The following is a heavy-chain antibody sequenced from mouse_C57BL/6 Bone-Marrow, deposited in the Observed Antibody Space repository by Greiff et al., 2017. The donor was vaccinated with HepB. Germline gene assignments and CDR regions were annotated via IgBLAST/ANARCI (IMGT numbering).Heavy chain of an antibody. CDR2: INYDGSST. V-gene: IGHV5-16*01. Sequence: EVHLVESEGGLVQPGSSMKLSCTASGFTFSDYYMAWVRQVPEKGLEWVANINYDGSSTYYLDSLKSRFIISRDNAKNILYLQMSSLKSEDTATYYCARGAVGGYFDVWGTGTTVTVSS. CDR3: ARGAVGGYFDV. J-gene: IGHJ1*03. D-gene: IGHD1-1*01. CDR1: GFTFSDYY.